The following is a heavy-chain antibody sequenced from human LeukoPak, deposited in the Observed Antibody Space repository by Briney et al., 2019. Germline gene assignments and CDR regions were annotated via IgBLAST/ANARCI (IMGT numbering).Heavy chain of an antibody. CDR2: ISGSGANT. CDR1: GFTFSSYA. J-gene: IGHJ4*02. Sequence: PGGSLRLSCAASGFTFSSYAMSWVRQAPGKGLEWVSDISGSGANTYYGDSVKGRFTISRDNSKNTLYLQMSSLRAEDTAVYYCATQKGDSPDYWGQGTLVTVSS. V-gene: IGHV3-23*01. D-gene: IGHD2-21*01. CDR3: ATQKGDSPDY.